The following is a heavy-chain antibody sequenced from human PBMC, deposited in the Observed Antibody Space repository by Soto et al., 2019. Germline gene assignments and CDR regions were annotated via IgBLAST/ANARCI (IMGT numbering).Heavy chain of an antibody. V-gene: IGHV3-64D*06. CDR3: VKDKGEGYCSGGSCFFDP. CDR2: ISSNGGST. J-gene: IGHJ5*02. Sequence: PXGSLRLSCSASGVTFSSYAMHWVRQAPGKGLEYVSAISSNGGSTYYADSVKGRFTISRDNSKNTLYLQMGSLRAEDTAVYYCVKDKGEGYCSGGSCFFDPWGQGNLVTVSS. D-gene: IGHD2-15*01. CDR1: GVTFSSYA.